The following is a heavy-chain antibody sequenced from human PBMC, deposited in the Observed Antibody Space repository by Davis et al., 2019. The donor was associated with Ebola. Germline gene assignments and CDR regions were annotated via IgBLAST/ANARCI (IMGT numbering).Heavy chain of an antibody. Sequence: GGSLRLSCSASGFTFKTFSMNWVRQAPGKGLEFVSSISSTSIYIYYADSVKGRFTISRDNAKNSLYLQMNSLRAEDTAVYYCARTYSSGWYGFDYWGQGTLVTVSS. D-gene: IGHD6-19*01. CDR3: ARTYSSGWYGFDY. J-gene: IGHJ4*02. CDR2: ISSTSIYI. V-gene: IGHV3-21*01. CDR1: GFTFKTFS.